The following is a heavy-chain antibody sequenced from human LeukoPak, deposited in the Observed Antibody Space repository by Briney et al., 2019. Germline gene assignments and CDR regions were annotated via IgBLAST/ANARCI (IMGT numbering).Heavy chain of an antibody. D-gene: IGHD2-2*01. CDR1: GFTFSSYA. CDR2: ISGSGDYT. Sequence: GGSLRLSCAASGFTFSSYAMSWVRQAPGKGLEWVSTISGSGDYTYYADSVKGRFTISRDNSENTLYLQMNRLSAEDTAVYYCARRIPATASGLDYWGQGTLVTVSS. V-gene: IGHV3-23*01. CDR3: ARRIPATASGLDY. J-gene: IGHJ4*02.